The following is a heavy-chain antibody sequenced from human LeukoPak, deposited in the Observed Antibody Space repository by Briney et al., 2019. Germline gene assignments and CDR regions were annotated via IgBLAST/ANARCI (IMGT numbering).Heavy chain of an antibody. D-gene: IGHD1-26*01. CDR2: ISAYSGNT. Sequence: ASVKVSCKASGYTFTGYYIHWVRQAPGQGLEWMGWISAYSGNTNYAQKLQGRVTMTTDTSTSTAYMELRSLRSDDTAVYYCARVVGATTEGYYFDYWGQGTLVTVSS. J-gene: IGHJ4*02. CDR1: GYTFTGYY. CDR3: ARVVGATTEGYYFDY. V-gene: IGHV1-18*04.